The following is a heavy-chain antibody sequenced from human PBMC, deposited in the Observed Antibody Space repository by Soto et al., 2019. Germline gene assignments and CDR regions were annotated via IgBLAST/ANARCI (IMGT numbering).Heavy chain of an antibody. D-gene: IGHD1-26*01. Sequence: QMQLVQSGAEVKKPGSTVTVSCKALGNTFTFRYLHCVRQAPGQALEWMGWITPFNGDVHYAQKFQERVTITRDRSINTAYMRMSSLRSEDTAMYYCASGGAGSGPFTWELPDHWGQGTLVTVSS. CDR1: GNTFTFRY. J-gene: IGHJ4*02. V-gene: IGHV1-45*02. CDR3: ASGGAGSGPFTWELPDH. CDR2: ITPFNGDV.